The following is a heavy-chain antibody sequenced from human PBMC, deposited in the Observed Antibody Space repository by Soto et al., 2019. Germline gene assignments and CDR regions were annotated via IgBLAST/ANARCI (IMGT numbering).Heavy chain of an antibody. D-gene: IGHD3-22*01. CDR2: ISGSGGST. CDR3: AKGIVYYYDSSGYFAY. Sequence: GGSLRLSCAASGFTFRSYAMSWVRQAPGKGLEWVSAISGSGGSTYYADSVKGRFTISRDNSKNTLYLQMNSLRAEDTAVYYCAKGIVYYYDSSGYFAYWGQGTLVTVSS. J-gene: IGHJ4*02. V-gene: IGHV3-23*01. CDR1: GFTFRSYA.